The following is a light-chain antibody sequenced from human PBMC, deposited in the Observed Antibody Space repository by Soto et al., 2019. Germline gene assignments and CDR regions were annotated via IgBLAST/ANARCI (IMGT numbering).Light chain of an antibody. V-gene: IGKV3-15*01. CDR1: QNIYSN. J-gene: IGKJ1*01. Sequence: EIVLTQSPATLSLSPWERATLSCRASQNIYSNVAWSQQRPGQAPRLLIYRASTRATGIPARFSGSGSGTEFTLTISSLQSEDFTVYSCLQYQNLWAFGQGTKVDIK. CDR3: LQYQNLWA. CDR2: RAS.